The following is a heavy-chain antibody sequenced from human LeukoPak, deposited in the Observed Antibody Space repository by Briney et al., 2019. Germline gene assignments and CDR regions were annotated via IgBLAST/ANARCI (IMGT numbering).Heavy chain of an antibody. V-gene: IGHV3-30-3*01. CDR3: ASRHIAVAGTTIDY. Sequence: GGSLRLSCAASGFTFSSYAMHWVRQAPGKGLEWVAVISYDGSNKYYADSVKGRFTISRDNSKNTLYLQMNSLRAEDTAVYYCASRHIAVAGTTIDYWGQGTLVTVSS. D-gene: IGHD6-19*01. CDR1: GFTFSSYA. J-gene: IGHJ4*02. CDR2: ISYDGSNK.